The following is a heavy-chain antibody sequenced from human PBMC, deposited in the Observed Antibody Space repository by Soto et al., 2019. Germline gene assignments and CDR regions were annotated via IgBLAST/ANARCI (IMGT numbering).Heavy chain of an antibody. CDR2: IWYDGSNK. CDR1: GFTFSSYG. D-gene: IGHD5-18*01. J-gene: IGHJ4*01. V-gene: IGHV3-33*01. CDR3: ARDRSSGYSHDY. Sequence: GGSLRLSCAASGFTFSSYGMHWVRQAPGKGLEWVAVIWYDGSNKYYADSVEGRFTISRDNSKNTLYLQMNSLRAEDTAVYYCARDRSSGYSHDYWGHGTLVTVS.